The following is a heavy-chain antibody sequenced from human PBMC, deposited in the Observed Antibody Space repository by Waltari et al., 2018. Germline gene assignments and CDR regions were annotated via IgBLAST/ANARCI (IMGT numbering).Heavy chain of an antibody. CDR3: ARVAHDQLLPYWYFDL. J-gene: IGHJ2*01. D-gene: IGHD2-2*01. Sequence: EVQLVESGGGLVQPGRSLRLSCAASGFTFDDYAMHWVRQAPGKGLEWVSGISWNSGSIGYADSVKGRFTISRDNAKNSLYLQMNSLRAEDTALYYCARVAHDQLLPYWYFDLWGRGTLVTVSS. CDR1: GFTFDDYA. V-gene: IGHV3-9*01. CDR2: ISWNSGSI.